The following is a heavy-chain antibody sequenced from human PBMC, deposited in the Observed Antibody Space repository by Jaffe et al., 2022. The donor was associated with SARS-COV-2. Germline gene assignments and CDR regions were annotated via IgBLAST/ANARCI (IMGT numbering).Heavy chain of an antibody. CDR1: GYTFTSYA. CDR2: INTNTGNP. Sequence: QVQLVQSGSELKKPGASVKVSCKASGYTFTSYAMNWVRQAPGQGLEWMGWINTNTGNPTYAQGFTGRFVFSLDTSVSTAYLQISSLKAEDTAVYYCARPQDGNKYYDFWSGYYYGDYYYGMDVWGQGTTVTVSS. V-gene: IGHV7-4-1*02. J-gene: IGHJ6*02. CDR3: ARPQDGNKYYDFWSGYYYGDYYYGMDV. D-gene: IGHD3-3*01.